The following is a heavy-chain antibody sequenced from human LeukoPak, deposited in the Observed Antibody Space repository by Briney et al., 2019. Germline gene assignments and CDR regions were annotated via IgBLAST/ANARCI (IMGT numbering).Heavy chain of an antibody. CDR1: GFIVSANF. Sequence: GGSLRLSCAASGFIVSANFMNWVRQAPGKGLEWVSVIYSGGSTYYADSVKGRFTISRDNSKNTLYLQMNSLRAEDTALYYCASIGQWLGNYYFDYWGQGTLVTVSS. V-gene: IGHV3-53*01. CDR2: IYSGGST. J-gene: IGHJ4*02. CDR3: ASIGQWLGNYYFDY. D-gene: IGHD6-19*01.